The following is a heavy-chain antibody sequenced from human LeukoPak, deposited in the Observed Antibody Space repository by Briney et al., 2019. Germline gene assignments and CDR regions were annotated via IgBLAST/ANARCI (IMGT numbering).Heavy chain of an antibody. D-gene: IGHD1-26*01. V-gene: IGHV3-66*02. CDR1: GFTFSSKY. J-gene: IGHJ4*02. CDR3: ARGPSGSYYGFDC. Sequence: GGSLRVSCAASGFTFSSKYMSWVRQAPGKGLEGVSVIYSGGSAYYADSVKGRFTISRDNSKNTLYLQMNSLRPEDTAVYYCARGPSGSYYGFDCWGQGTLVTVSS. CDR2: IYSGGSA.